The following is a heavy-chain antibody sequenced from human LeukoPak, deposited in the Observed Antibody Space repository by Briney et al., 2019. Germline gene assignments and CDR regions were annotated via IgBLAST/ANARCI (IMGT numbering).Heavy chain of an antibody. CDR1: GFTFSNSW. V-gene: IGHV3-7*01. D-gene: IGHD1-1*01. Sequence: GGSLRLSCAAYGFTFSNSWMTWLRQAPGKGLEWVATTKPDGSQKYYVDSVKGRFTISRDNAKNSLYLQMNSLRAEDTAVYYCARERWNDNYFDYWGQGTLVTVSS. J-gene: IGHJ4*02. CDR3: ARERWNDNYFDY. CDR2: TKPDGSQK.